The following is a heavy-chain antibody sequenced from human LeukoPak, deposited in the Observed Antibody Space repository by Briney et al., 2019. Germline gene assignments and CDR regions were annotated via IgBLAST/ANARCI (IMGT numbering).Heavy chain of an antibody. D-gene: IGHD2-21*02. V-gene: IGHV3-30*03. CDR2: ISYDGNDQ. Sequence: GGSLRLSCAASGFTFSGYGMHWVRQAPGKGLEWVAVISYDGNDQHHADSAKGRFTISRDNTKNTLYLQMNYLRAEDTAVYYCVRVNCGGDCNSRDWYFDLWGRGTLVSVSS. CDR3: VRVNCGGDCNSRDWYFDL. CDR1: GFTFSGYG. J-gene: IGHJ2*01.